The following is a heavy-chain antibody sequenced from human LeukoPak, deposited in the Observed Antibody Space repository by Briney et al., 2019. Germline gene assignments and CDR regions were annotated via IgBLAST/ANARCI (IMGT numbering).Heavy chain of an antibody. CDR2: SRNIASSYTT. CDR1: GFTFSSYG. J-gene: IGHJ4*02. V-gene: IGHV3-72*01. D-gene: IGHD3-22*01. CDR3: ARQKYHYDNNGYYVFDY. Sequence: SLRLSCAASGFTFSSYGMHWVRQAPGKGLEWVGRSRNIASSYTTEYAASVKGRFTIPRDDSQKSLYLQMNSLKTEDTAVYYCARQKYHYDNNGYYVFDYWGQGTLVTVSS.